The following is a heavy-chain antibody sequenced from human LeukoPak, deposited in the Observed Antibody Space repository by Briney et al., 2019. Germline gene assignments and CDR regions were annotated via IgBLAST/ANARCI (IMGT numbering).Heavy chain of an antibody. J-gene: IGHJ5*02. CDR3: AKSTPTIFGVVIPINWFDP. CDR1: GFTFSSYA. CDR2: ISGSGGST. D-gene: IGHD3-3*01. Sequence: GGSLRLSCAASGFTFSSYAMSWVRQAPGKGLEWVSVISGSGGSTYYADSVKGRFTISRDNSKNTLYLQMNSLRAEDTAVYYCAKSTPTIFGVVIPINWFDPWGQGTLVTVSS. V-gene: IGHV3-23*01.